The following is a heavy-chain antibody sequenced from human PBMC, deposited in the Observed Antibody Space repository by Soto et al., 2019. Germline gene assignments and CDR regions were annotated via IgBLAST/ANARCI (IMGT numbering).Heavy chain of an antibody. Sequence: LRLSCEASGFAFSSYAMHWVRQAPGKGLEWVGVISYDGNYIYYADSVKGRFTISRDNSNNTLYVQVNSLRPEDTAVYYCAKGILSATIGPYAMDVWGQGTTVTVSS. CDR1: GFAFSSYA. V-gene: IGHV3-30*18. CDR2: ISYDGNYI. CDR3: AKGILSATIGPYAMDV. J-gene: IGHJ6*02. D-gene: IGHD3-16*01.